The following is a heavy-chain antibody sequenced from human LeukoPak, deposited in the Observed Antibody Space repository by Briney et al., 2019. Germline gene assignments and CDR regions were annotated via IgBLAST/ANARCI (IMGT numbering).Heavy chain of an antibody. Sequence: GGSLRLSCAASGFTFSSYSMNWVRQAPGKGLEWVSSISSNSSYIYYADSVKGRFTISRDNAKNSLYLQMNSLRAEDTAVYYCARSLGKQLRNAFDIWGQGTMVTVSS. J-gene: IGHJ3*02. CDR3: ARSLGKQLRNAFDI. CDR1: GFTFSSYS. V-gene: IGHV3-21*01. D-gene: IGHD1-26*01. CDR2: ISSNSSYI.